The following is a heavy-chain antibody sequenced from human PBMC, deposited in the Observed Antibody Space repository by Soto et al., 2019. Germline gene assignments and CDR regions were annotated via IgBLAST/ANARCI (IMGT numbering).Heavy chain of an antibody. CDR3: AKGPASCSSTSCYGTGGYFDY. CDR2: ISGSGGST. Sequence: EVQLLESGGGLVQPGGSLRLSCAASGFTFSSYAMSWVRQAPGKGLEWVSAISGSGGSTYYADSVKGRFTISRDNSKNTLYLQMNSLRAEDKAVYYCAKGPASCSSTSCYGTGGYFDYWGQGTLVTVSS. CDR1: GFTFSSYA. J-gene: IGHJ4*02. D-gene: IGHD2-2*01. V-gene: IGHV3-23*01.